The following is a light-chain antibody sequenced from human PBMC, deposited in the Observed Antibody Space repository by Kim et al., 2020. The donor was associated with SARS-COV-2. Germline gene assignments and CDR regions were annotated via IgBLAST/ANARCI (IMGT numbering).Light chain of an antibody. V-gene: IGKV1-13*02. J-gene: IGKJ5*01. CDR3: QQFNSYPIS. CDR2: DAS. Sequence: AIQLTQSPSSLSASVGDRVTITCRASQAISSGLAWYQQKPGKAPNLLIVDASTLESGVPSRFSGSGSGTDFTLTINSLQPEDFATYNCQQFNSYPISFGQGTRLEIK. CDR1: QAISSG.